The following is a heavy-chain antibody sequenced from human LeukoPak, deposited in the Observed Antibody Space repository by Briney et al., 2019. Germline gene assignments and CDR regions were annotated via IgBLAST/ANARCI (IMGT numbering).Heavy chain of an antibody. Sequence: GGSLRLSCAASGFTFSNYDMNWVRQPPGKGLEWVSYISSSSSTIYYADSVKGRFTISRDNSKNTLYLQMNSLRAEDTAVYYCAKMVTMVRGVVSFDYWGQGTLVTVSS. D-gene: IGHD3-10*01. CDR3: AKMVTMVRGVVSFDY. V-gene: IGHV3-48*01. CDR2: ISSSSSTI. J-gene: IGHJ4*02. CDR1: GFTFSNYD.